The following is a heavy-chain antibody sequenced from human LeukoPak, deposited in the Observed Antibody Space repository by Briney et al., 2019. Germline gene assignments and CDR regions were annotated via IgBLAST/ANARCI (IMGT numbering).Heavy chain of an antibody. V-gene: IGHV3-23*01. CDR2: IGGSGVST. CDR3: ATYLSIGSSSSWYDDAFDV. CDR1: GFIFSGYA. Sequence: GGSLRLSCAASGFIFSGYAMTWVRQAPGKGLEWVSVIGGSGVSTYYADSVKGRFTISRDNSKNTLFLQMNSLRAEDTALYYCATYLSIGSSSSWYDDAFDVWGQGTMVSVSS. D-gene: IGHD6-13*01. J-gene: IGHJ3*01.